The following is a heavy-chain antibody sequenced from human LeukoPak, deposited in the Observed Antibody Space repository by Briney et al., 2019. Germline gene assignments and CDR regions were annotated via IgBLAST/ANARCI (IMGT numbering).Heavy chain of an antibody. J-gene: IGHJ4*02. D-gene: IGHD2-15*01. V-gene: IGHV4-61*02. CDR2: IYTSGST. CDR3: ARERKLGYREDYFDY. Sequence: SETLSLTCTVSGGSISSNSHYWSWIRQPAGKGLEWIGRIYTSGSTNYNPSLKSRITMSVDTSKNQFSLKLSSVTAADTAVYYCARERKLGYREDYFDYWGQGTLVTVSS. CDR1: GGSISSNSHY.